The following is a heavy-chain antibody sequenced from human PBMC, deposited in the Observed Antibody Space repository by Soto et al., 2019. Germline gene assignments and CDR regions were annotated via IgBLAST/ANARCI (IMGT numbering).Heavy chain of an antibody. D-gene: IGHD3-9*01. V-gene: IGHV3-23*01. J-gene: IGHJ6*02. CDR1: GFTLSTYA. Sequence: EVQLLESGGGLVQPGGFLGLFCAASGFTLSTYAMTWVRQAPGKGLEWVSSVSGSGDNTYYADSVEGRFTVSRDNSKNTVYLQMNSLRAEDTALYYCAKDRYFDILPASSNDYYHYGMDVWGQGTTVTVSS. CDR3: AKDRYFDILPASSNDYYHYGMDV. CDR2: VSGSGDNT.